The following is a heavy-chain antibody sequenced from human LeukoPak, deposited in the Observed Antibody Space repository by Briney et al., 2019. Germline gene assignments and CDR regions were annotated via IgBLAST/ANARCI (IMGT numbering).Heavy chain of an antibody. CDR2: ISYSGST. J-gene: IGHJ5*02. V-gene: IGHV4-39*07. D-gene: IGHD3-3*01. CDR1: GGSISSSSYY. Sequence: SETLSLTCTVSGGSISSSSYYWGWIRQPPGKGLEWIGSISYSGSTYYNPSLKSRVTISVDTSKNQFSLKLSSVTAADTAVYYCARVHGGWFDPWGQGTLVTVSS. CDR3: ARVHGGWFDP.